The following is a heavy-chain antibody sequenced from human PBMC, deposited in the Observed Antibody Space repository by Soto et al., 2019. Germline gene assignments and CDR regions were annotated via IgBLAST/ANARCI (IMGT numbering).Heavy chain of an antibody. D-gene: IGHD2-15*01. Sequence: SETLSLTCAVYGGSFSGYYWSWIRQPPGKGLEWIGEINHSGTTSYNPSLKNRVTISLDKSNNQFSLRLTSMTAADTAVYYCATLPPRIVVVMTDLPTWGQGTLVTVS. V-gene: IGHV4-34*01. J-gene: IGHJ5*02. CDR1: GGSFSGYY. CDR3: ATLPPRIVVVMTDLPT. CDR2: INHSGTT.